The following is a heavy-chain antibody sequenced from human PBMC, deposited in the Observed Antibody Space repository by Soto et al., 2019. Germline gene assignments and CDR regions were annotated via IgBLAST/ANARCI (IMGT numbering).Heavy chain of an antibody. V-gene: IGHV3-23*01. CDR1: GFTFSGSD. CDR2: ISASVGST. D-gene: IGHD2-2*01. Sequence: EVQLLESGGALVQPGGSLRLSCEASGFTFSGSDMTWVRQAPGKGLEWVSGISASVGSTYYADSVKGRVTISRDNSRSTLCLQLDSLRAGDTALYYCAIAGIPSKAMNMYFEYWGQGALVNVSS. CDR3: AIAGIPSKAMNMYFEY. J-gene: IGHJ4*02.